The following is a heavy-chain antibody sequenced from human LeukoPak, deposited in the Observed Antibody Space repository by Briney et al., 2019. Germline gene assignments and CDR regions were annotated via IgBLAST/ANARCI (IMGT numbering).Heavy chain of an antibody. CDR1: GFTFSSYS. V-gene: IGHV3-21*04. D-gene: IGHD5-24*01. CDR3: ARVYGYNYYFDY. CDR2: ISSSSSYI. J-gene: IGHJ4*02. Sequence: PGGSLRLSCAASGFTFSSYSMNWVRQAPGKGLEWVSSISSSSSYIYYADSVKGRFTISRDNTKNSLYLQMNSLRAEDTAVYYCARVYGYNYYFDYWGQGTLVTVSS.